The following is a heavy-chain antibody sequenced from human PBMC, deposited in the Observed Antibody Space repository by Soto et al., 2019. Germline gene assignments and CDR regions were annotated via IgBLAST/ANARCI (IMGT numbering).Heavy chain of an antibody. CDR1: GFTFSSYS. V-gene: IGHV3-21*01. J-gene: IGHJ6*02. D-gene: IGHD3-3*01. CDR2: ISSSSSYI. CDR3: ARDMSITIFGVVTDEFGMDF. Sequence: GGSLRLSCAASGFTFSSYSMNWVRQAPGKGLEWVSSISSSSSYIYYADSVKGRFTISRDNAKNSLYLQMNSLRAEDTAVYYCARDMSITIFGVVTDEFGMDFWGQGTTVTVSS.